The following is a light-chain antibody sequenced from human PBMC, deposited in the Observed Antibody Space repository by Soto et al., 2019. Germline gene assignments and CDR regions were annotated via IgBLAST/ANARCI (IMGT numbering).Light chain of an antibody. Sequence: QLVLTQSPSASASLGASVKLTCTLSSGHSSYAIAWHQQQPEKGPRYLMKLNSDGTHSKGDGIPDRFSGSSSGAERYLTISSLQSEDEADYYCQTWGTGIYVFGGGPQLTVL. V-gene: IGLV4-69*01. CDR1: SGHSSYA. CDR3: QTWGTGIYV. CDR2: LNSDGTH. J-gene: IGLJ7*01.